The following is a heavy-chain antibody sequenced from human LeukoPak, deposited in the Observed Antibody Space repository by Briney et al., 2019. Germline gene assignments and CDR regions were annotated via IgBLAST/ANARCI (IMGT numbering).Heavy chain of an antibody. V-gene: IGHV1-46*01. CDR1: GYSFTGYY. D-gene: IGHD2-8*02. Sequence: ASVKVSCKPSGYSFTGYYMHWVRQAPGQGLEWMGLINPTGTSTNYAQKFRGRVTMTRDTSTTTVYMELSSLRSEDTAVYYCAREESGGYFDYWGQGTLVAVSS. CDR2: INPTGTST. J-gene: IGHJ4*02. CDR3: AREESGGYFDY.